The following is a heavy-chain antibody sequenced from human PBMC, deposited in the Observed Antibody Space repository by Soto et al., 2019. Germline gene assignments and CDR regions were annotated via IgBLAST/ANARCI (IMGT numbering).Heavy chain of an antibody. CDR2: INPDNGNT. CDR1: GYTFTRYT. V-gene: IGHV1-3*01. CDR3: ARGIATGQLDP. D-gene: IGHD2-15*01. J-gene: IGHJ5*02. Sequence: ASVKVSCKASGYTFTRYTMNWVRQAPGQRLEWMGWINPDNGNTKSSQKFQDRVIITRDTSASTAYMDLSSLRAEDTAVYYCARGIATGQLDPWGQGTLVTVSS.